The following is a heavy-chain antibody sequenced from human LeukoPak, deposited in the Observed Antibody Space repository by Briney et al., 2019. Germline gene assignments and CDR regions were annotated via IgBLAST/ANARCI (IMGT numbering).Heavy chain of an antibody. V-gene: IGHV3-30-3*01. Sequence: GRSLRLSCAASGFTFSSYAMHWVRQAQGKGLEWVAVISYDGSNKYYADSVKGRFTISRDNSKNTLYLQMNSLRAEDTAVYHCARGRYYYDSSGYYRGYYFDYWGQGTLVTVSS. J-gene: IGHJ4*02. CDR1: GFTFSSYA. CDR2: ISYDGSNK. D-gene: IGHD3-22*01. CDR3: ARGRYYYDSSGYYRGYYFDY.